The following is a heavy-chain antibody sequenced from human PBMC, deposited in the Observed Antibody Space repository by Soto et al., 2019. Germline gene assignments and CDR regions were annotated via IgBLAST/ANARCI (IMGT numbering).Heavy chain of an antibody. CDR3: ARALLYGDYLGY. D-gene: IGHD4-17*01. V-gene: IGHV3-30-3*01. CDR2: ISYDGSNK. CDR1: GFTFSSYA. Sequence: QVQLVESGGGVVQPGRSLRLSCAASGFTFSSYAMHWVRQAPGKGLEWVAVISYDGSNKYYADSVKGRFTISRDNSKTTLYPEINSLSAEDTAVYYCARALLYGDYLGYWGQGTLVTVSS. J-gene: IGHJ4*02.